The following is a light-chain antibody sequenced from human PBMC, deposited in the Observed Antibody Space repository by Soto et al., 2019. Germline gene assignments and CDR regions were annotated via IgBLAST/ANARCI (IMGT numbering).Light chain of an antibody. CDR1: SSDVAVSSY. CDR2: EVT. CDR3: SSYTTTHGLV. V-gene: IGLV2-14*01. Sequence: QSALTQPASVSESPGQSITISCTGSSSDVAVSSYVSWHRQHPGKAPELIIYEVTNRPSGISTRFSASKSGDTASLTVSGLQAEDEADYYCSSYTTTHGLVFGGGTQLTVL. J-gene: IGLJ3*02.